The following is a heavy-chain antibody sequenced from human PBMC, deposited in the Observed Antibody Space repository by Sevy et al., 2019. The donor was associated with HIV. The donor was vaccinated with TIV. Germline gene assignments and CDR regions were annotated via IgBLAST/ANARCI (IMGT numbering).Heavy chain of an antibody. D-gene: IGHD3-16*01. V-gene: IGHV4-30-2*01. CDR1: GGSISSRGYS. CDR3: ASLNFSRGYYIDY. CDR2: IYQSGTT. J-gene: IGHJ4*02. Sequence: SETLSLTCAVSGGSISSRGYSWIWIRQPPGKGLEWIGYIYQSGTTYYNPSLKSRVTISVDRSKNQFSLKLSSVTAAHTAVYYCASLNFSRGYYIDYWGQGSLVTVSS.